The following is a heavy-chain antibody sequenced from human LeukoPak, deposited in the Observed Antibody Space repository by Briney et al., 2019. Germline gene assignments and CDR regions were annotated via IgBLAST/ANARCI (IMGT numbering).Heavy chain of an antibody. V-gene: IGHV4-30-4*01. D-gene: IGHD1-26*01. CDR3: ASVSVWELATHTGGSFDY. CDR2: IYHTGTT. J-gene: IGHJ4*02. Sequence: PSETLSLTCTVSGGLISRIEYYWGWVRQSPVKGLEWLGHIYHTGTTLYSPHLNNRLTVSVDSSKNQFSLTLNSVTAADTAVYYCASVSVWELATHTGGSFDYSGRGILVTVSS. CDR1: GGLISRIEYY.